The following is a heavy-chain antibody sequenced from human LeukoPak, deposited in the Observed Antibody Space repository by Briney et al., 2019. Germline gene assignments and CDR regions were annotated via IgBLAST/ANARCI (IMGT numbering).Heavy chain of an antibody. V-gene: IGHV4-59*08. Sequence: PSETLSLTCTVSGGAISSYDWRWLRQPPGKGQDSIGYIYYSGSTNYNPSLKSRVTISVDTSKNPFSLKLSSVTAADTAVYYCARLGATVTTGKSYLDYWGQGTLVTVSS. CDR2: IYYSGST. CDR3: ARLGATVTTGKSYLDY. J-gene: IGHJ4*02. CDR1: GGAISSYD. D-gene: IGHD4-17*01.